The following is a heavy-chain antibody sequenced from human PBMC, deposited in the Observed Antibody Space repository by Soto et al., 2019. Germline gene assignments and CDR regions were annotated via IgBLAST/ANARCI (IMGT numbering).Heavy chain of an antibody. CDR2: IYSSGST. V-gene: IGHV4-31*03. J-gene: IGHJ3*01. D-gene: IGHD6-19*01. Sequence: SETLSLTCTVSGGSISSGSYYWSWIRQHPGKGLEWIGYIYSSGSTYYTPSLKGRVTISLDTSKNHFSLKLSSVTAADTAVYYCARKGSGRPHDASDVWGQGTMVTVSS. CDR1: GGSISSGSYY. CDR3: ARKGSGRPHDASDV.